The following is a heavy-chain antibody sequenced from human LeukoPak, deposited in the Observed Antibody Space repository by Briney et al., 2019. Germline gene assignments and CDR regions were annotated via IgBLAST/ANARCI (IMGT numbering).Heavy chain of an antibody. J-gene: IGHJ3*02. CDR1: GGSISSGGYS. CDR2: IYYSGST. CDR3: ARDASSPATFDI. Sequence: NTSETLSLTCAVSGGSISSGGYSWSWIPQPPGKGLEWIGYIYYSGSTYYNPSLTSRVTISVDTSKNQFSLKLSSVTAADTAVYYCARDASSPATFDIWGKGTMVTVSS. D-gene: IGHD2-2*01. V-gene: IGHV4-30-4*07.